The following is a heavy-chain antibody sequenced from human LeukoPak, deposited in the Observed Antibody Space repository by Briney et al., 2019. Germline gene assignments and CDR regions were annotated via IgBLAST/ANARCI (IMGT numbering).Heavy chain of an antibody. CDR3: ARDRSYYYDSQAED. CDR1: GFTFSSYW. V-gene: IGHV3-7*01. CDR2: IKQDGSEK. Sequence: GGSLRLSCAASGFTFSSYWMSWVRQAPGKGLEWVANIKQDGSEKYYVDSVKGRFTISRDNSKNTLYLQMNSLRAEDTAVYYCARDRSYYYDSQAEDWGQGTLVTVSS. J-gene: IGHJ4*02. D-gene: IGHD3-22*01.